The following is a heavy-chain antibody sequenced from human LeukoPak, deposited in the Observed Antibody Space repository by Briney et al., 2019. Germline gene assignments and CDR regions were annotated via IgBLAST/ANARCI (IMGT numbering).Heavy chain of an antibody. D-gene: IGHD1-20*01. CDR2: INHSGST. V-gene: IGHV4-34*01. Sequence: SETLSLTCAVYGGSFSRYYWSWIRQPPGKGLEWIGEINHSGSTNYNPSLKSRVTISVDTSKKQFSLKLSSVTAADTAVYYCASLTGTTDYYYYYMDVWGKGTTVTVSS. J-gene: IGHJ6*03. CDR3: ASLTGTTDYYYYYMDV. CDR1: GGSFSRYY.